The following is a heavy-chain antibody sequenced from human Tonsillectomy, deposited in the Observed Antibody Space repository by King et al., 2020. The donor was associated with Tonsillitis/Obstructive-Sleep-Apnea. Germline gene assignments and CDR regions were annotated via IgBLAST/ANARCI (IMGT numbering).Heavy chain of an antibody. J-gene: IGHJ3*02. CDR1: GFTFSSYG. D-gene: IGHD3-3*01. V-gene: IGHV3-30*18. CDR2: ISYDGSNK. CDR3: AKDLAAMGLNYDFWSGSESAFDI. Sequence: HVQLVESGGGVVQPGRSLRLSCAASGFTFSSYGMHWVRQAPGKGLEWVAVISYDGSNKYYADSVKGRFTISRDNSKNTLYLQMNSLRAEDTAVYYCAKDLAAMGLNYDFWSGSESAFDIWGQGTMVTVSS.